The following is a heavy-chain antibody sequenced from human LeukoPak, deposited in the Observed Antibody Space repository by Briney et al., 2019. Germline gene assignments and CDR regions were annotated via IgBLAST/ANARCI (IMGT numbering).Heavy chain of an antibody. D-gene: IGHD6-6*01. Sequence: GRSLRLSCAASGFILSSHAMHWVRQAPGKGLEWVAVIWYDGNNKYYADTVKGRFTIYRDSSKNTLYLEMNSLRAEDTAVYYCATGKYSSSSSGFDYWGQGTLVTVSS. CDR2: IWYDGNNK. CDR1: GFILSSHA. V-gene: IGHV3-33*08. CDR3: ATGKYSSSSSGFDY. J-gene: IGHJ4*02.